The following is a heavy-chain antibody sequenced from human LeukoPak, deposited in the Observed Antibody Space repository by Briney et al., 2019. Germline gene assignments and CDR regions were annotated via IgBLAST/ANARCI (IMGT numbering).Heavy chain of an antibody. D-gene: IGHD3-9*01. Sequence: GGSLRLSCAASGLTFNTYWMTWVRQAPGKGLEWVAVISYDGSNKYYADSVKGRFTISRDNSKNTLYLQMNSLRAEDTAVYYCASVPFRVIFDWSYRNNDAFDIWGQGTMVTVSS. J-gene: IGHJ3*02. CDR1: GLTFNTYW. CDR3: ASVPFRVIFDWSYRNNDAFDI. CDR2: ISYDGSNK. V-gene: IGHV3-30*03.